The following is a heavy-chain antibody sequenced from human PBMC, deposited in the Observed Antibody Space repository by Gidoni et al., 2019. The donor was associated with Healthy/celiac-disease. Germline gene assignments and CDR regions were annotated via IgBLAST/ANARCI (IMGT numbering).Heavy chain of an antibody. CDR3: ARGGGGLRFLEWYYYGMDV. CDR1: GYTFTSYA. V-gene: IGHV1-3*01. CDR2: INAGNGNT. D-gene: IGHD3-3*01. J-gene: IGHJ6*02. Sequence: QVQLVQSGAEVKKPGSSVKVSCKASGYTFTSYAMHWVRQAPGQRREWMGWINAGNGNTKYSQKFQGRVTITRDTSASTAYMELSSLRSEDTAVYYCARGGGGLRFLEWYYYGMDVWGQGTTVTVSS.